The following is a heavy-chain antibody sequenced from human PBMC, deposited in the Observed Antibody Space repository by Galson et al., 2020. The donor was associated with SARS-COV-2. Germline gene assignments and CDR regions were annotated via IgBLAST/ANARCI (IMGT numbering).Heavy chain of an antibody. CDR3: AKGEDGYNYYFDY. J-gene: IGHJ4*02. CDR2: ISWNSGSI. CDR1: GFTFDDYA. D-gene: IGHD1-1*01. Sequence: GGSLRLSCAASGFTFDDYAMHWVRQAPGKGLEWVSGISWNSGSIGYADSVKGRFTISRDNAKNSLYLQMNSLRAEDTALYYCAKGEDGYNYYFDYWGQGTLVTVSS. V-gene: IGHV3-9*01.